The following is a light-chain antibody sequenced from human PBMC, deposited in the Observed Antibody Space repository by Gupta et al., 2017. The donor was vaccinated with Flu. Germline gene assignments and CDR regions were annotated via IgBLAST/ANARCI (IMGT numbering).Light chain of an antibody. V-gene: IGLV2-14*04. Sequence: ITISCSGTSSAVMGYNDVAWYQQHPGAAPNLLMYDDSNRSSVVPKRFSGSKSGTTASLTIDGLQAEDEAEYYCTSDNNSRNRCVFGGGTKLTVL. CDR3: TSDNNSRNRCV. J-gene: IGLJ2*01. CDR1: SSAVMGYND. CDR2: DDS.